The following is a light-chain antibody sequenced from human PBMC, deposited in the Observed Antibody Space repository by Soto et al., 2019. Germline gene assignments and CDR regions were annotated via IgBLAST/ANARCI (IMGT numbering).Light chain of an antibody. V-gene: IGLV2-14*01. CDR1: SSDVAGYNY. CDR3: TSYTSSNTHVV. Sequence: QSALTQPASVSVSPGQAITIYCTGVSSDVAGYNYVYWYQQHPGKAPKLMIYDVSNRPSGVSNRFSGSKSGNTASLTISGLQAEDEADYYCTSYTSSNTHVVFGGGTKVPVL. J-gene: IGLJ2*01. CDR2: DVS.